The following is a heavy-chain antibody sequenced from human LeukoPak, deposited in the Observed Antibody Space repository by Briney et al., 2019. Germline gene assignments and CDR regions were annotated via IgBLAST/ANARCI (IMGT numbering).Heavy chain of an antibody. CDR1: GGSVRGYH. Sequence: SETLSLTCGVHGGSVRGYHWYWIRQPPGKGLEWIGEGDQSGSSDSNPSLKSRVTISVDKSKSQCSLKLSSVTAADTVVYYCGRGTRIRGVVLWGQGTLVTVSS. V-gene: IGHV4-34*01. CDR3: GRGTRIRGVVL. J-gene: IGHJ4*02. D-gene: IGHD3-3*01. CDR2: GDQSGSS.